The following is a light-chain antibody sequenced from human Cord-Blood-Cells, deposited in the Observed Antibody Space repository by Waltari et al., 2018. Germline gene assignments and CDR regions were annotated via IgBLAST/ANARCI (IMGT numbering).Light chain of an antibody. CDR3: NSRDSSGNL. Sequence: SSELTQDPAVSVALGQTVRITCQGDSLRSYYASWYQQKPGQAPVLVIYGKNNRPSGIPDRFSGSSSGNTASLTITGAQAEDEADYYCNSRDSSGNLFGGGTK. CDR1: SLRSYY. J-gene: IGLJ2*01. CDR2: GKN. V-gene: IGLV3-19*01.